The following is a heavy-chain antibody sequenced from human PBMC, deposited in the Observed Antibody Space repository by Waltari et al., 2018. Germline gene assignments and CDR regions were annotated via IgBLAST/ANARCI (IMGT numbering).Heavy chain of an antibody. J-gene: IGHJ3*01. V-gene: IGHV7-4-1*02. D-gene: IGHD2-15*01. CDR2: INNKTASP. CDR3: ARSSDLGYCSGGKCYYAFDV. Sequence: QVQLVQSGSELKKPGASVKVSCKTSGYIFTRDPMNWVRQAPGQGLEWMGWINNKTASPTYAQGFTGRFVFSLDTSVTTAYLQITSLEAEDTAVYYCARSSDLGYCSGGKCYYAFDVWGQGTKVTGSS. CDR1: GYIFTRDP.